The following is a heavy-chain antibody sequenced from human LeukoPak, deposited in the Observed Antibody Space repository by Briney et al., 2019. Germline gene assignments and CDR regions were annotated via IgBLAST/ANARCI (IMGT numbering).Heavy chain of an antibody. CDR2: IYYSGST. Sequence: SETLSLTCTVSGGSISSSSYYWGWIRQPPGKGLEWIGSIYYSGSTYYNPSLKSRVTISVDTSKNQFSLKLSSVTAADTAVYYCGRVPPEFNWFDPWGQGTLVTVSS. CDR1: GGSISSSSYY. J-gene: IGHJ5*02. CDR3: GRVPPEFNWFDP. D-gene: IGHD2/OR15-2a*01. V-gene: IGHV4-39*07.